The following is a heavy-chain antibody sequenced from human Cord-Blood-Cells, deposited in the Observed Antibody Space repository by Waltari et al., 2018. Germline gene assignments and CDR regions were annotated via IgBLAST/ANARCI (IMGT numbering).Heavy chain of an antibody. CDR3: ARGPSIDSGYDY. J-gene: IGHJ4*02. CDR1: GYTFTGYY. CDR2: INPSSGGT. D-gene: IGHD5-12*01. V-gene: IGHV1-2*02. Sequence: QVQLVQSGAEVKKPEASVKVSCKASGYTFTGYYMHRVRQAPGQGHEWMGWINPSSGGTNDAQKFQGRVTMTRETSISTAYMELSRLRSDDTAVYYCARGPSIDSGYDYWGQGTLVTVSS.